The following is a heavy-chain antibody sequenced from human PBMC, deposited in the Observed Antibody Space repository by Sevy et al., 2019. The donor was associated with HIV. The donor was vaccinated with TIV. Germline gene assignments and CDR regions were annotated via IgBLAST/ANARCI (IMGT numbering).Heavy chain of an antibody. CDR1: GFRFDDYA. J-gene: IGHJ6*02. CDR3: VKDLGGIETLDYYSYYGMDV. V-gene: IGHV3-9*01. D-gene: IGHD3-16*01. CDR2: ISWNSNKI. Sequence: SLRLSCVASGFRFDDYAMHWVRQVPGKSPEWVSGISWNSNKIGYADPVKGRFTISRDSARNSVYLQRSSLRPEDTALYYCVKDLGGIETLDYYSYYGMDVWGQGTTVTVSS.